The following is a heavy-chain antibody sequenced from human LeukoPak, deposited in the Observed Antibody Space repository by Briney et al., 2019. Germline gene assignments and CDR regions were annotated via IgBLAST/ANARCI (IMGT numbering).Heavy chain of an antibody. Sequence: GGSLRLSCAASGFTFNNYVMTWVRQGPVKGLEWVSGISGSGVSTYYANSVKGRFTIFRDNSKSTLYLQMSSLRAEDTAVYYCAKEIFGHDYDSSGYLSFDCWGQGTLVTVSS. CDR3: AKEIFGHDYDSSGYLSFDC. V-gene: IGHV3-23*01. J-gene: IGHJ4*02. CDR1: GFTFNNYV. CDR2: ISGSGVST. D-gene: IGHD3-22*01.